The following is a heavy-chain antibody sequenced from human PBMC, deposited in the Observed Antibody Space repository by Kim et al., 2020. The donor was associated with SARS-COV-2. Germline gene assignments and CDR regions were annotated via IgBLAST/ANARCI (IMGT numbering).Heavy chain of an antibody. CDR2: IDAGNGNT. CDR3: ARELHHAFDI. CDR1: GYTFTTYA. D-gene: IGHD2-21*01. V-gene: IGHV1-3*01. Sequence: ASLKVSCKASGYTFTTYAIHWVRQAPGQRLEWMGWIDAGNGNTKYSQNLQGRVTITRDTSASTAYMDLSSLTSEDTAVYYCARELHHAFDIWGQGTMVTVSS. J-gene: IGHJ3*02.